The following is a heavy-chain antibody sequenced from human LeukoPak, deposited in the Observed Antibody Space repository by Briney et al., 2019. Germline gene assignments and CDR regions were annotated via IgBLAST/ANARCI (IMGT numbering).Heavy chain of an antibody. CDR2: ISSSRSYI. V-gene: IGHV3-21*04. D-gene: IGHD3-10*01. CDR1: GFTFSSYS. J-gene: IGHJ4*02. Sequence: PGGSLRLSCAASGFTFSSYSMNWVRQAPGKGLEWVSFISSSRSYIYYADSVKGRFTISRDNAKNSLYLQMNSLRAEDTAVYYCAKELYGSGSYSYYFDYWGQGTLVTVSS. CDR3: AKELYGSGSYSYYFDY.